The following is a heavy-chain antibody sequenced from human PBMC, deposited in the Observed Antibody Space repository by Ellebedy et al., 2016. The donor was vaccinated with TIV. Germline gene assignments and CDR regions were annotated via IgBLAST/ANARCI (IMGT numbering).Heavy chain of an antibody. CDR3: AKEGDYGGLDY. V-gene: IGHV3-30-3*01. CDR1: GFTFSSYA. D-gene: IGHD4-23*01. Sequence: GGSLRLXXAASGFTFSSYAMHWVRQAPGKGLEWVAVISYDGSNKYYADSVKGRFTISRDNSKNTLYLQMNSLRAEDTAVYYCAKEGDYGGLDYWGQGTLVTVSS. J-gene: IGHJ4*02. CDR2: ISYDGSNK.